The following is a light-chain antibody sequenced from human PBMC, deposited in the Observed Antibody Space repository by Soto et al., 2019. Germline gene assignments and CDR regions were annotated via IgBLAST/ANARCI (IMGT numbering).Light chain of an antibody. Sequence: QSVLTQPGSVCGSPGQSFTIFCTGTISDVGGYDYVSWYQQHPGKAPKLMIYDVRERPSGVPDRVSGSKSGNTASLTISGLQAEDEADYYCCSYAGSYTYVFGTGTTVTV. CDR1: ISDVGGYDY. J-gene: IGLJ1*01. CDR3: CSYAGSYTYV. CDR2: DVR. V-gene: IGLV2-11*01.